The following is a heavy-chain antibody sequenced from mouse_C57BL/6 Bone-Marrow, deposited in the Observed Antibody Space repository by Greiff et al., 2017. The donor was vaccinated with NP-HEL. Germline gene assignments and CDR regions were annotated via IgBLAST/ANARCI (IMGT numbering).Heavy chain of an antibody. CDR3: ARRSNFDYAIDY. J-gene: IGHJ4*01. CDR1: GYTFTTYP. Sequence: QVQLQQSGAELVKPGASVKMSCKASGYTFTTYPIEWMKQSHGQCLEWIGNFHPYNDDTKYNEKFKGKATLTVEKSSSTAYLDLSRLTSDDSAVYDCARRSNFDYAIDYWGQGTTVTVSS. D-gene: IGHD1-1*01. V-gene: IGHV1-47*01. CDR2: FHPYNDDT.